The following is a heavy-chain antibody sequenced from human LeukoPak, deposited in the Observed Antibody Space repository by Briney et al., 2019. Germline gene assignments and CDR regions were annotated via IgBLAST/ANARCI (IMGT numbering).Heavy chain of an antibody. J-gene: IGHJ4*01. CDR3: ARNNSMVRGALDY. CDR2: LFNSGST. D-gene: IGHD3-10*01. CDR1: GGSMSSSSYYYY. Sequence: PSETLSLTCSVSGGSMSSSSYYYYWGWLRRPPGKGLEWIGSLFNSGSTYYNPSLKSRLTMSVDTSKNQFSMRLTSVTAADTAVYYCARNNSMVRGALDYWGQGILVTVSS. V-gene: IGHV4-39*01.